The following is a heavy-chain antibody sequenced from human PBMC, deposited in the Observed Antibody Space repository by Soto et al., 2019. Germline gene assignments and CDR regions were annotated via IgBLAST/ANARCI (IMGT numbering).Heavy chain of an antibody. Sequence: QVQLQQWGAGLLKPSETLSLTCAVYGGSFSGYYWSWIRQPPGKGLEWIGEINHSGSTNYNPSVKSRVTRSVDTPKNQCSLKLSSVTAADTAVYYCARGGPYYDGSVSYSQFDYWGQGTKVTVSS. CDR3: ARGGPYYDGSVSYSQFDY. D-gene: IGHD3-10*01. CDR2: INHSGST. CDR1: GGSFSGYY. V-gene: IGHV4-34*01. J-gene: IGHJ4*02.